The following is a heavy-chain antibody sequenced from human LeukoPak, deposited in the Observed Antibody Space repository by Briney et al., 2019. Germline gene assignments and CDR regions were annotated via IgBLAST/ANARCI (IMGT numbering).Heavy chain of an antibody. CDR1: GGSISSGGYS. D-gene: IGHD3-3*01. CDR3: AGGVSGGVFDY. J-gene: IGHJ4*02. Sequence: SQTLSLTCAVSGGSISSGGYSWSWIRQPPGKGLEWIGYIYHSGSTYYNPSLKSRVTISVDRSKNQFSLKLSSVTAADTAVYYCAGGVSGGVFDYWGQGTLVTVSS. CDR2: IYHSGST. V-gene: IGHV4-30-2*01.